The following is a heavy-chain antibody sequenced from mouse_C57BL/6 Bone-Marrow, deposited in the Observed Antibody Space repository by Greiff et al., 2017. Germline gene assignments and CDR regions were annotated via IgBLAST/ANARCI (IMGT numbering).Heavy chain of an antibody. CDR1: GYTFTSYW. V-gene: IGHV1-59*01. CDR2: IDPSDSYT. CDR3: ARWDYYGSSSTDWYFDV. J-gene: IGHJ1*03. Sequence: VKLQQPGAELVRPGTSVKLSCKASGYTFTSYWMHWVKQRPGQGLEWIGVIDPSDSYTNYNQKFKGKATLTVDTSSSTAYMQLSSLTSEDSAVYYCARWDYYGSSSTDWYFDVWGTGTTVTVSS. D-gene: IGHD1-1*01.